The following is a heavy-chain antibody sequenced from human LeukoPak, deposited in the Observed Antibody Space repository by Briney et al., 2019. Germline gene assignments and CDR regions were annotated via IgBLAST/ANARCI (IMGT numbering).Heavy chain of an antibody. J-gene: IGHJ4*02. CDR2: IKKDGSEK. D-gene: IGHD2-15*01. V-gene: IGHV3-7*05. CDR1: GFTFSSYS. Sequence: GGSLRLSCAASGFTFSSYSMNWVRQAPGKGLEWVANIKKDGSEKYYVDSVKGRFTISRDNAKSSLYLQMNSLRAEDTAVYYCARVGSTCDHWGQGTLVTVSS. CDR3: ARVGSTCDH.